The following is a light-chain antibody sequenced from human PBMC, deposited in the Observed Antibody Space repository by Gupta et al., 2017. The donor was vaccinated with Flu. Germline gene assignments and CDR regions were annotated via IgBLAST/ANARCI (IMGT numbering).Light chain of an antibody. Sequence: SYVLTQPPSVSVAPGQTARITCGGDNLGSQTVCWYQQKPGQAPVLALHDDTDRPSGMPERFSGSKSGNTATLIISRVEAGDEADYFCQVWERTTEPRLFGGGTKLAVL. J-gene: IGLJ2*01. CDR1: NLGSQT. CDR2: DDT. V-gene: IGLV3-21*02. CDR3: QVWERTTEPRL.